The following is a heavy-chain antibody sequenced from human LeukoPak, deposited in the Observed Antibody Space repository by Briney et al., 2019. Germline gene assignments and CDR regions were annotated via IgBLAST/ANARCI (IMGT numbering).Heavy chain of an antibody. D-gene: IGHD5-24*01. V-gene: IGHV3-21*01. CDR3: ARDGYNFEGFDY. CDR1: GLTFSSYS. J-gene: IGHJ4*02. CDR2: ISSSSSYI. Sequence: PGGSLRLSCAASGLTFSSYSMNWVRQAPGEGLEWVSSISSSSSYIFYADSVKGRFTISRDNAKNSLYLQMNSLRAEDTAVYYCARDGYNFEGFDYWGQGTLVTVSS.